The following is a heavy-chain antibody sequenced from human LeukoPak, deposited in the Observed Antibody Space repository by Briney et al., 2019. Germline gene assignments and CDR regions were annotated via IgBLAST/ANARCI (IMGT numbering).Heavy chain of an antibody. CDR1: GFTFSSYA. V-gene: IGHV3-23*01. CDR3: AKDWGAYCSGGSCYGDFDY. D-gene: IGHD2-15*01. CDR2: INGSGGST. Sequence: GGSLRLSCAASGFTFSSYAMSWVRQAPGKGLEWVSDINGSGGSTYYADSVKGRFTISRDNSKNTLYLQMNSLRGEDTAVYYCAKDWGAYCSGGSCYGDFDYWGQGTLVTVSS. J-gene: IGHJ4*02.